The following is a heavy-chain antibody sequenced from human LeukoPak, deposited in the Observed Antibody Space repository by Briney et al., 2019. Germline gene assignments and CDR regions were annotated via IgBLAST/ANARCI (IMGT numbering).Heavy chain of an antibody. Sequence: GGSLRLSCAASGFTFSSHNMNWVRQAPMKGLEWVSSIGTDGSYIYYADSVQGRFTISRDNAKNSLYLQMNSLTTEDTAVYYCARDGNFYFDLWGRGTLVTVSS. CDR3: ARDGNFYFDL. CDR1: GFTFSSHN. CDR2: IGTDGSYI. D-gene: IGHD1-7*01. J-gene: IGHJ2*01. V-gene: IGHV3-21*01.